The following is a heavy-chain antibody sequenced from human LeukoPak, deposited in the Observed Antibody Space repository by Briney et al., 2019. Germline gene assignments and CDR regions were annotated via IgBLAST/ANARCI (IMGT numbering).Heavy chain of an antibody. D-gene: IGHD6-13*01. V-gene: IGHV3-21*01. CDR3: ARGRQLVNWFDP. CDR1: GFTFSSYS. J-gene: IGHJ5*02. Sequence: GSLRLSCAASGFTFSSYSMNWVRQAPGKGLEWVSSISSSSSYIYYADSVKGRFTISRDNAKNSLYLQMNSLRAEDTAVYYCARGRQLVNWFDPWGQGTLVTVSS. CDR2: ISSSSSYI.